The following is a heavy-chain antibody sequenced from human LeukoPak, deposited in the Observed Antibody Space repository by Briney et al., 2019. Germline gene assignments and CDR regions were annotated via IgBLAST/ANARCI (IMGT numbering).Heavy chain of an antibody. CDR1: GGSISSYY. Sequence: PSETLSLTCTVSGGSISSYYRSWIRQPAGKGLEWIGRIYTSGSTNYNTSLKGRVNMSVDTSKNQFSLKLSAVAAAYTAVYYCASDSGRLDYWGQGTLVTVSS. D-gene: IGHD6-19*01. V-gene: IGHV4-4*07. CDR3: ASDSGRLDY. J-gene: IGHJ4*02. CDR2: IYTSGST.